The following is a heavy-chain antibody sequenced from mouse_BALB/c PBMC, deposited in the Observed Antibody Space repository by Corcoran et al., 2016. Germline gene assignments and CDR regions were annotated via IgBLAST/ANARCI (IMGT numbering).Heavy chain of an antibody. CDR1: GFNIKDTY. CDR2: IDPANGNT. V-gene: IGHV14-3*02. Sequence: EVQLQQSGAELVKPGASVKLSCTASGFNIKDTYMHWVKQRPEQGLEWIGRIDPANGNTKYDPKYQGKATITADTSSNTAYLQLSSLTSEDTAVYYCARTPGFAYWGQGTLVTVSA. J-gene: IGHJ3*01. CDR3: ARTPGFAY.